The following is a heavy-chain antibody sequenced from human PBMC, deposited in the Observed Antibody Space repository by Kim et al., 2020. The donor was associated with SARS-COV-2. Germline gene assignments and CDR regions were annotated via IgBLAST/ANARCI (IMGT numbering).Heavy chain of an antibody. CDR2: IIPIFGTA. CDR1: GGTFSSYA. J-gene: IGHJ4*02. CDR3: ARGAFYYDSSGPEYYFDY. Sequence: SVKVSCKASGGTFSSYAISWVRQAPGQGLEWMGGIIPIFGTANYAQKFQGRVTITADESTSTAYMELSSLRSEDTAVYYCARGAFYYDSSGPEYYFDYWGQGTLVTVSS. D-gene: IGHD3-22*01. V-gene: IGHV1-69*13.